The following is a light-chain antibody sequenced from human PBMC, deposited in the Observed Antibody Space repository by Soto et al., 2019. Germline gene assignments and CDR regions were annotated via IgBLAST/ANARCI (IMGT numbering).Light chain of an antibody. V-gene: IGKV1-9*01. Sequence: DIQLTQSPSFLSASVGDRVTISCRASQGISSYLAWYQHKPGKAPNLLISAASTLQSGVPSRFSGSGSGTEFTLTIDSLQPDDFATFYCQQYSTYPLTFGGGTRLEIK. CDR1: QGISSY. J-gene: IGKJ5*01. CDR3: QQYSTYPLT. CDR2: AAS.